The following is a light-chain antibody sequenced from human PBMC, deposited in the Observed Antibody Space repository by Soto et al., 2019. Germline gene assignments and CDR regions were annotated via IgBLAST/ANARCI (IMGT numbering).Light chain of an antibody. Sequence: EIVLTQSPATLSLSPGERATLSCRASQTVSSYLAWYQHKPGQAPRLLIYDASNRATGIPARFSGSGSGTDFTLTIRSLEPEDVAVYYCQHRDTWPLTFGGGTKVEIK. CDR2: DAS. V-gene: IGKV3-11*01. CDR1: QTVSSY. CDR3: QHRDTWPLT. J-gene: IGKJ4*01.